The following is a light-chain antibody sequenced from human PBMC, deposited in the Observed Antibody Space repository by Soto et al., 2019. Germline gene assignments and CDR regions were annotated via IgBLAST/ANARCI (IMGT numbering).Light chain of an antibody. CDR1: QNINSY. CDR2: DTS. V-gene: IGKV1-33*01. CDR3: QQYDNLPLT. Sequence: DIQMTQSPSSLSASVGDRVTITCWASQNINSYLNWYQQKPGKAPKLLIYDTSNLETGVPSRFSGSGSGTDFTFTISRLQPEDIATYYCQQYDNLPLTFGGGTKVDIK. J-gene: IGKJ4*01.